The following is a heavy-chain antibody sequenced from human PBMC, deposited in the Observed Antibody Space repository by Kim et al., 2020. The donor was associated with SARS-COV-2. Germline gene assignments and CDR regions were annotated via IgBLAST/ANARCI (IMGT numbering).Heavy chain of an antibody. CDR2: ISSNGGST. V-gene: IGHV3-64D*06. CDR1: GFTFSSYA. D-gene: IGHD6-13*01. J-gene: IGHJ5*02. Sequence: GGSLRLSCSASGFTFSSYAMHWVRQAPGKGLEYVSAISSNGGSTYYADSVKGRFTISRDNSKNTLYLQMSSLRAEDTAVYYCVKDHLYSSSGRGWFDPWGQGTLVTVSS. CDR3: VKDHLYSSSGRGWFDP.